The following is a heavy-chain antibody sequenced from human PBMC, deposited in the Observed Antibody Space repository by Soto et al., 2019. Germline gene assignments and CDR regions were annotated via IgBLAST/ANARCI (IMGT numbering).Heavy chain of an antibody. CDR3: ARRADSESYDY. V-gene: IGHV4-59*08. Sequence: SQTLSLTCSVSGGSMSSYYWSGIRQPPGKGLEWMGYIYYSGSTNYNPSLKSRVTIPVDTSKNQLSVKLSSVTAADTAVEYCARRADSESYDYSGQGSLVTGS. CDR1: GGSMSSYY. D-gene: IGHD1-26*01. CDR2: IYYSGST. J-gene: IGHJ4*01.